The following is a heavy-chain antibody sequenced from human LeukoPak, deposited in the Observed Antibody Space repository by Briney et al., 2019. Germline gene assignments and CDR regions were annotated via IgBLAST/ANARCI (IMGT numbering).Heavy chain of an antibody. D-gene: IGHD2-2*02. V-gene: IGHV3-48*01. CDR1: GFTFSSYS. J-gene: IGHJ6*03. Sequence: GGSLRLSCAASGFTFSSYSMNWVRQAPGKGLEWVSYISSSSSTIYYADSVKGRFTISRDNAKNSLYLQMNSLRAEDTAVYYCARAVGYCSSTSCYKNYYYMDVWGKGTTVTVSS. CDR2: ISSSSSTI. CDR3: ARAVGYCSSTSCYKNYYYMDV.